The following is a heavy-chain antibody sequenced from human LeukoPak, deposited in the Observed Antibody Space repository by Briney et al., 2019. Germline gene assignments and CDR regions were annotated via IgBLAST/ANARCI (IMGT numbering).Heavy chain of an antibody. D-gene: IGHD3-10*01. J-gene: IGHJ4*02. Sequence: GGSLRLSCAASGFTFSGSAMHWVRQASGKGLEWVGRIRSKGNSYATAYAASVKGRFTISRDDSKNTAYLQMNSLKTEDTAVYYCARGMLGSGGISDYWGQGTLVTVSS. CDR3: ARGMLGSGGISDY. V-gene: IGHV3-73*01. CDR1: GFTFSGSA. CDR2: IRSKGNSYAT.